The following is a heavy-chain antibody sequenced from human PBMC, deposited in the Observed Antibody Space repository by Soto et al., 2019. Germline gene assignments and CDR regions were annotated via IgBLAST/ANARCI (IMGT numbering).Heavy chain of an antibody. CDR3: ITVFEY. CDR1: GFTFTSYF. V-gene: IGHV3-74*01. CDR2: IDGVRTRT. J-gene: IGHJ4*02. Sequence: GGSLRLSCSASGFTFTSYFMHWVRQLPGNGLVGLSSIDGVRTRTSYTDSVRRPVSTYRDNAENTLDLQMNSLRAEDTAVYYCITVFEYWGQGPPVTVSA.